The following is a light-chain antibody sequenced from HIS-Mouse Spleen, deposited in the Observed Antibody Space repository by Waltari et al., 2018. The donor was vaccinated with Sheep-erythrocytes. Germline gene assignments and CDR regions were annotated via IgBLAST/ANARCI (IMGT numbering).Light chain of an antibody. Sequence: EIVMTQSPATLSVSPGERATLSCRASQSVSSNLAWYQQKPGQAPWLLIYGASTRATGIPARFSGSGSWTEFTLTISSMQSEDFAVYYCQQYNNWPLTFGGGTKVEIK. J-gene: IGKJ4*01. V-gene: IGKV3-15*01. CDR3: QQYNNWPLT. CDR2: GAS. CDR1: QSVSSN.